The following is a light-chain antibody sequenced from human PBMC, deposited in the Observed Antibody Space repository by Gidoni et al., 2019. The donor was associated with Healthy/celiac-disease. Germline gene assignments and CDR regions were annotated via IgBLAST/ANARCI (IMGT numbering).Light chain of an antibody. V-gene: IGKV1-6*01. CDR3: LQDYNYPLT. CDR1: QGMRND. J-gene: IGKJ4*01. Sequence: ASQMTQSPSSLSASVGDRVTITCRASQGMRNDLGWYQQKPGKAPKLLIYAASSLQSGVPSRFSGSGSGTDFTLTISSLQPEDFATYYCLQDYNYPLTFGGGTKVEIK. CDR2: AAS.